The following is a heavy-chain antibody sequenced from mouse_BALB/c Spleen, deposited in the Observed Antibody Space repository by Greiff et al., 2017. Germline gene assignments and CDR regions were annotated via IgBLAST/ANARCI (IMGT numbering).Heavy chain of an antibody. Sequence: VQLQQPGAELVKPGASVKLSCKASGYTFTSYWMHWVKQRPGQGLEWIGEINPSNGRTNYNEKFKSKATLTVDKSSSTAYMQLSSLTSEDSAVYYCARGGGKAWFAYGGQGTLVTVSA. V-gene: IGHV1S81*02. CDR3: ARGGGKAWFAY. D-gene: IGHD1-1*02. CDR2: INPSNGRT. J-gene: IGHJ3*01. CDR1: GYTFTSYW.